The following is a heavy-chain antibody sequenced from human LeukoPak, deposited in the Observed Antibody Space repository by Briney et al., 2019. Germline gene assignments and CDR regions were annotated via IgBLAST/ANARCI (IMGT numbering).Heavy chain of an antibody. CDR2: INHSGST. CDR1: GGSFSGYY. Sequence: PSETLSLTCAVYGGSFSGYYWSWIRQPPGKGLEWIGEINHSGSTNYNPSLKSRVTISVDTSKNQFSLKLSSVTAADTAVYYCARDNWVLDYWGQGTLATVS. V-gene: IGHV4-34*01. J-gene: IGHJ4*02. CDR3: ARDNWVLDY. D-gene: IGHD1-20*01.